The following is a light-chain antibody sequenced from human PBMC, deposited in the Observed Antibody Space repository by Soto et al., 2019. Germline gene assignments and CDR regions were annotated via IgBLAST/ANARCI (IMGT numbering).Light chain of an antibody. J-gene: IGLJ1*01. Sequence: QSVLTQPPSVSGAPGQGVTISCTGRSSNIGSTYDVQWYQQLPGTAPKLLIHGNTDRPSGVPDRFSGSKSGTSASLAITGLQADDDAYYCYQSCHDRLSFPSLLATGPKSTV. V-gene: IGLV1-40*01. CDR1: SSNIGSTYD. CDR2: GNT. CDR3: QSCHDRLSFPSL.